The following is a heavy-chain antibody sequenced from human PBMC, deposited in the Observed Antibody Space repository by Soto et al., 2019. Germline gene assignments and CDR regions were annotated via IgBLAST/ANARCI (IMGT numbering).Heavy chain of an antibody. CDR3: AREFGIAAAGTSTVVTAISAFDI. CDR2: INPNSGGT. Sequence: ASVKVSCKASGYTFTGCYMHWVRQAPGQGLEWMGWINPNSGGTNYAQKFQGWVTMTRDTSISTAYMELSRLRSDDTAVYYCAREFGIAAAGTSTVVTAISAFDIWGQGTMVTVSS. J-gene: IGHJ3*02. CDR1: GYTFTGCY. V-gene: IGHV1-2*04. D-gene: IGHD6-13*01.